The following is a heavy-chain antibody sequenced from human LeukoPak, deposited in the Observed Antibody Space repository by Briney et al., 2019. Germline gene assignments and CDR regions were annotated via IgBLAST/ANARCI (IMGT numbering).Heavy chain of an antibody. J-gene: IGHJ6*04. V-gene: IGHV1-69*06. CDR1: GGTFSSYA. CDR2: IIPIIGTA. CDR3: ARSEMVRGVIIYSGYYGMDV. Sequence: GASVKVSCKASGGTFSSYAMSWVRQAPGQGLEWMGGIIPIIGTANYAQKFQVRVTITADKSTSTAYMELSSLRSEDTAVYYCARSEMVRGVIIYSGYYGMDVWGKGTTVTVSS. D-gene: IGHD3-10*01.